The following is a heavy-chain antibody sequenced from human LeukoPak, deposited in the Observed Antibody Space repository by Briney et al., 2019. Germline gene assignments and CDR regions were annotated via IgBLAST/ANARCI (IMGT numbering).Heavy chain of an antibody. CDR3: ARVAGHYDILTGPLYYYGMDV. CDR1: GFTFSSYA. Sequence: GGSLRLSCAASGFTFSSYAMSWVRQAPGKGLEWVSGISGSGGNTFYADSVKGRFTISRDNSKNTLYLQMNSLRAEDTAVYYCARVAGHYDILTGPLYYYGMDVWGQGTTVTVSS. CDR2: ISGSGGNT. V-gene: IGHV3-23*01. J-gene: IGHJ6*02. D-gene: IGHD3-9*01.